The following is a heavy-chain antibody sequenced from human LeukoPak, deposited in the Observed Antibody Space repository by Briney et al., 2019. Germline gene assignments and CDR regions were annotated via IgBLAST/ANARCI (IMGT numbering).Heavy chain of an antibody. CDR3: ARRRRWTRGATAHFDY. CDR1: GGSFSGYY. CDR2: INHSGST. D-gene: IGHD1-26*01. V-gene: IGHV4-34*01. J-gene: IGHJ4*02. Sequence: SETLSLTCAVYGGSFSGYYWSWIRQPPGKGLEWIGEINHSGSTNYSPSLKSRVTISVDTSKNQFSLKLSSVTAADTAVYYCARRRRWTRGATAHFDYWGQGTLVTVSS.